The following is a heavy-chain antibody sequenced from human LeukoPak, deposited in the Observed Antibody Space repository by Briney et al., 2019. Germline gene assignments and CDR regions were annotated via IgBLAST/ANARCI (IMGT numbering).Heavy chain of an antibody. D-gene: IGHD1-26*01. CDR3: ARGRSNYYGMDV. V-gene: IGHV4-59*01. CDR1: GGSISSYY. Sequence: SETLSLTCTVSGGSISSYYWSWIRQPPGKGLEWIGYIYYNGNTNYSPSLKSRVTMSVDTSKNLFSLKVSSVIAADTAVYYCARGRSNYYGMDVWGQGTTVTVSS. CDR2: IYYNGNT. J-gene: IGHJ6*02.